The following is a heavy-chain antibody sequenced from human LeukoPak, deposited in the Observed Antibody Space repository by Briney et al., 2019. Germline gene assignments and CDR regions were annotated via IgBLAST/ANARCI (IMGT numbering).Heavy chain of an antibody. J-gene: IGHJ4*02. CDR3: AKGRSSWSAFDY. D-gene: IGHD6-13*01. Sequence: GGSLRLSCAASGFTFSSYGTHWVRQAPGKGLEWVAFIRYDGSNKYYADSVKGRFTISRDNSKNTLYLQMNSLRAEDTAVYYCAKGRSSWSAFDYWGQGTLVTVSS. V-gene: IGHV3-30*02. CDR1: GFTFSSYG. CDR2: IRYDGSNK.